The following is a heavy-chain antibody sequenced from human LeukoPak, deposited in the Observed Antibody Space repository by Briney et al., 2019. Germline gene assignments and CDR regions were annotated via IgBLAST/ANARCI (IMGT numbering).Heavy chain of an antibody. D-gene: IGHD1-26*01. Sequence: SETLSLTCTVSGGSISSGSYYWSWIRQPAGKGLEWIGRIYTSGSTNYNPSLKSRVTISVDTSKNQFSLKLSSVTAADTAVYYCARGVGAGGFDLWGRGTLVTVSS. J-gene: IGHJ2*01. V-gene: IGHV4-61*02. CDR1: GGSISSGSYY. CDR3: ARGVGAGGFDL. CDR2: IYTSGST.